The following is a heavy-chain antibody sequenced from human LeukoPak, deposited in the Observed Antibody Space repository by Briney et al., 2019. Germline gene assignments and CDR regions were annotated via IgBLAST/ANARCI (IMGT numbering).Heavy chain of an antibody. Sequence: SETLSLTCAVYGGSFSGYYWGWIRQPPGKGLEWIGEINHSGSTNYNPSLKSRVTISVDTPKNQFSLKLSSVTAADTAVYYCARGRFTISDWGQGTLVTVSS. CDR3: ARGRFTISD. D-gene: IGHD3-9*01. CDR1: GGSFSGYY. CDR2: INHSGST. V-gene: IGHV4-34*01. J-gene: IGHJ4*02.